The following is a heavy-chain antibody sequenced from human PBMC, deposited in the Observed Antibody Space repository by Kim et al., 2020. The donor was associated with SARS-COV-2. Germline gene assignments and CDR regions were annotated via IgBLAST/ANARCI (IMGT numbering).Heavy chain of an antibody. J-gene: IGHJ4*02. D-gene: IGHD6-13*01. CDR1: GGSISSYY. CDR2: IYYSGST. V-gene: IGHV4-59*13. CDR3: ARASPGVGSSWYPLFDY. Sequence: SETLSLTCTVSGGSISSYYWSWIRQPPGKGLEWIGYIYYSGSTNYNPSLKSRVTISVDTSKNQFSLKLSSVTAADTAVYYCARASPGVGSSWYPLFDYWGQGTLVTVSS.